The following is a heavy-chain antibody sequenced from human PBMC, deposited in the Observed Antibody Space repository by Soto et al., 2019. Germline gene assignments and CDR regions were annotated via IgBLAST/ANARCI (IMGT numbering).Heavy chain of an antibody. CDR1: GGSIGNYY. CDR2: VHYSGST. Sequence: SETLSLTCTVSGGSIGNYYWSWIRQPPGKGLEWIGYVHYSGSTSYNPSLRSRVTVSVDTSKNQLSLKLNSVTAADAAVYYCAREWSAFDMWGQGTMVTVSS. V-gene: IGHV4-59*01. D-gene: IGHD2-15*01. J-gene: IGHJ3*02. CDR3: AREWSAFDM.